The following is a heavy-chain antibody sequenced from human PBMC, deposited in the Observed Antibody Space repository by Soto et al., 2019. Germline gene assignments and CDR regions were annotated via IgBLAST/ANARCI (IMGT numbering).Heavy chain of an antibody. CDR1: GFTFSSYS. D-gene: IGHD5-12*01. V-gene: IGHV3-21*01. Sequence: GGSLRLSCAASGFTFSSYSMDWVRQAPGKGLEWVSYITGSSSYIYYADSVRGRFTISRDNSKNSLYLQMNSLRAEDTGVYYCARDQARDYWGQGTLVTV. J-gene: IGHJ4*02. CDR3: ARDQARDY. CDR2: ITGSSSYI.